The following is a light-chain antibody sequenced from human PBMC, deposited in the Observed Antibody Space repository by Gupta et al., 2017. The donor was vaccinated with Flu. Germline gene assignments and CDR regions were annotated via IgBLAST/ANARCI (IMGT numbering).Light chain of an antibody. V-gene: IGLV2-11*01. Sequence: QSAPTQPRSVSGPPGQSVTISCTGTSSDVGSFNRVSWYQQRPGKAPKLILYDVTERPSGVPDRFSGSKSGNTASLSISGLQADDEADYYCSSHAGRVTWVFGTGTTVTVL. CDR1: SSDVGSFNR. CDR3: SSHAGRVTWV. CDR2: DVT. J-gene: IGLJ1*01.